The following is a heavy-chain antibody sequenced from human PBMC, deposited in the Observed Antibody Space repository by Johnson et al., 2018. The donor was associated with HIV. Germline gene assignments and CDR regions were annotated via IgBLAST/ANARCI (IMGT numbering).Heavy chain of an antibody. CDR1: GFTFSRHA. Sequence: VQLVESGGGVVQPGGSLRLSCAASGFTFSRHAVHWVRRAPGRGLEWVALISYAGANKYYADSVKGRFTIPRDNSKNTLYLQMNSLRAEDTAVYYCARDWSDIAAAVTGAFDIWGQGTMVTVSS. CDR2: ISYAGANK. D-gene: IGHD6-13*01. J-gene: IGHJ3*02. V-gene: IGHV3-30-3*01. CDR3: ARDWSDIAAAVTGAFDI.